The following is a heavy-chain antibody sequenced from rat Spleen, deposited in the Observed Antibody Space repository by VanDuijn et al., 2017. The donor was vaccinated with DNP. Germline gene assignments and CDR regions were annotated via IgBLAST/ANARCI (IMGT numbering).Heavy chain of an antibody. J-gene: IGHJ2*01. CDR1: GFTFSNYG. CDR3: ANRDLY. CDR2: IGSTGANS. V-gene: IGHV5S13*01. Sequence: EVRLVESGGGLVQPGRSLKLSCAASGFTFSNYGMAWVRQTPEKGLEWVATIGSTGANSYYRNSVEGRFTISRDNAENTVYLQMNSLRSEDTATYYCANRDLYWGQGVMVTVSS.